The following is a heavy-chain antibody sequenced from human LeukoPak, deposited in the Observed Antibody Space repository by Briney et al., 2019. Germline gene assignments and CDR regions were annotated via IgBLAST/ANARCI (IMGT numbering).Heavy chain of an antibody. D-gene: IGHD3-22*01. V-gene: IGHV3-23*01. Sequence: GGSLRLSCAASGFTISDYSLSWVRQTQGKGLEWVSTITGKGGGTYYTDFVKGRFTISRDNSKNTLFLQMNSLRVDDTAVYFCAKGVCQSSGYHCSCWGQGTLVTVSS. CDR2: ITGKGGGT. J-gene: IGHJ4*02. CDR3: AKGVCQSSGYHCSC. CDR1: GFTISDYS.